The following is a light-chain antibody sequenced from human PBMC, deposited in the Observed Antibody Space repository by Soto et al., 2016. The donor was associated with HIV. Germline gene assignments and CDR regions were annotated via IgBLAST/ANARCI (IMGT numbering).Light chain of an antibody. V-gene: IGKV1-12*01. CDR2: AAS. CDR1: QDISSW. Sequence: DIQMTQSPSFVSASVGDRVTITCRASQDISSWLAWYQQKPGKAPKLLIYAASNLQSGVPSRFSGSGSGTEFTLTISSLQPEDFATYYCLQHNSYPRTFGQGTKLEIK. J-gene: IGKJ2*01. CDR3: LQHNSYPRT.